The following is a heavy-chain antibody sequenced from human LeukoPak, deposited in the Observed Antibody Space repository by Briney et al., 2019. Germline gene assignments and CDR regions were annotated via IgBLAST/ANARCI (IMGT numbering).Heavy chain of an antibody. CDR2: IYPGDSDT. CDR3: ARLASGSGYSSAPTDY. Sequence: GESLKISCKGSGYSFTSSWIGWVRQMPGKGLEWMGIIYPGDSDTRYSPSFQGQVTISADKSISTAYLQWSSLKASDTAMYYCARLASGSGYSSAPTDYWGQGTLVTVSS. D-gene: IGHD5-12*01. CDR1: GYSFTSSW. J-gene: IGHJ4*02. V-gene: IGHV5-51*01.